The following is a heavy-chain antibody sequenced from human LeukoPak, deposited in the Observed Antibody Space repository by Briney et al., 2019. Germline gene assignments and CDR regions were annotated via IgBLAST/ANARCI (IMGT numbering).Heavy chain of an antibody. CDR2: ISSSSSYI. V-gene: IGHV3-21*01. J-gene: IGHJ3*02. D-gene: IGHD6-25*01. CDR3: ARDPPGGGSATFDI. Sequence: PGGSLRLSCAASGFTFSSYSMNWVRQAPGKGLEWVSSISSSSSYIYYADSVKGRFTISRDNAKNSLYLQMNSLRAEDTAVYYCARDPPGGGSATFDIWGQGTMVTVSS. CDR1: GFTFSSYS.